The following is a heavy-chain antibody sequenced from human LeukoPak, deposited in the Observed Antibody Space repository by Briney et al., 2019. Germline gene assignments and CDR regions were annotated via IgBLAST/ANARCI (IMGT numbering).Heavy chain of an antibody. D-gene: IGHD3-3*01. V-gene: IGHV4-4*09. J-gene: IGHJ6*03. Sequence: PSETLSLTCTVSGGSLSSYYWSWIRQPPGKGLEWIGYIYTSGSTNYNPSLKSRVTISVDTSKNQFSLKLSSVTAADTAVYYCARLVYDFWSGYYSYYYYYMDVWGKGTTVTVSS. CDR2: IYTSGST. CDR1: GGSLSSYY. CDR3: ARLVYDFWSGYYSYYYYYMDV.